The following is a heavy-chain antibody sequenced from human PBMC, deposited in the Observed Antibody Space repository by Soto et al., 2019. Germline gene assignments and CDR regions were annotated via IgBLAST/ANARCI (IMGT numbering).Heavy chain of an antibody. CDR1: GYTFTSYG. CDR2: LSAYSVHT. CDR3: ARWFDGSSYFDS. J-gene: IGHJ4*02. D-gene: IGHD3-10*01. Sequence: ASVKVSCKAAGYTFTSYGISWVRKAPGPGHEWMGWLSAYSVHTGYGQQVQGRVTMTGNRSISRDYMELSSLRSEDTALYYCARWFDGSSYFDSWGQGTLVTVPS. V-gene: IGHV1-8*02.